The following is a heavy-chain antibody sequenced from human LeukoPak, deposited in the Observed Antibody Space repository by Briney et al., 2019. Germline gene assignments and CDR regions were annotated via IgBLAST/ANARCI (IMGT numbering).Heavy chain of an antibody. CDR2: MNPNSGNT. CDR3: AREKDCSGGSCYLSRGMDV. V-gene: IGHV1-8*01. Sequence: ASVKASCKASGYTFTSYDINWVRQATGQGLEWMGWMNPNSGNTGYAQKFQGRVTMTRNTSISTAYMELSSLRSEDTAVYYCAREKDCSGGSCYLSRGMDVWGQGTTVTVSS. CDR1: GYTFTSYD. D-gene: IGHD2-15*01. J-gene: IGHJ6*02.